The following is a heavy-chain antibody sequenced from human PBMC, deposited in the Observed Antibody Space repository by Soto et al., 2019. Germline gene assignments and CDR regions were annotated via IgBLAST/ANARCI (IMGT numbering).Heavy chain of an antibody. CDR2: IYYSGST. CDR3: ARDLGARSGFGGNWFDP. D-gene: IGHD3-16*01. J-gene: IGHJ5*02. Sequence: SETLSLTCTVSGGSIISSSYYWVWIRQPPGKGLEWIGSIYYSGSTYYNPSLKSRVTISVDTSKNQFSLKLSSVTAADTAVYYCARDLGARSGFGGNWFDPWGQGTLVTGSS. V-gene: IGHV4-39*02. CDR1: GGSIISSSYY.